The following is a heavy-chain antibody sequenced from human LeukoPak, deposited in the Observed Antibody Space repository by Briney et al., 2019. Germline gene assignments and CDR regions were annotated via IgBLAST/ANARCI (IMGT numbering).Heavy chain of an antibody. CDR1: GYTFTSYY. D-gene: IGHD2-15*01. CDR2: INPSGGST. Sequence: ASVKVSCKASGYTFTSYYMHWVRQAPGQGLEWMGIINPSGGSTSYARKFQGRVTMTRDTSTSTVYMELSSLRSEDTAVYYCARARTRYCSGGSCYEGVDPWGQGTLVTVSS. V-gene: IGHV1-46*01. CDR3: ARARTRYCSGGSCYEGVDP. J-gene: IGHJ5*02.